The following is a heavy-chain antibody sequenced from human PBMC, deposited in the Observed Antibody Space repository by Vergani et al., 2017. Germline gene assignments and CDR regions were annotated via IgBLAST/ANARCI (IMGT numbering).Heavy chain of an antibody. CDR3: AREGGGSSQLH. Sequence: VQLVQSGAEVKKPGSSVKVSCKASGGTFSSYSMNWVRQAPGKGLEWVSSISSSSSYIYYADSVKGRFTISRDNAKNSLYLQMNSLRAEDTAVYYCAREGGGSSQLHWGQGTLVTVSS. CDR1: GGTFSSYS. D-gene: IGHD1-26*01. J-gene: IGHJ4*02. V-gene: IGHV3-21*01. CDR2: ISSSSSYI.